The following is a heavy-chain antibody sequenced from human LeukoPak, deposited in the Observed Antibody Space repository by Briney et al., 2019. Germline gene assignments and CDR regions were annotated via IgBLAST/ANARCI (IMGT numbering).Heavy chain of an antibody. CDR3: ARGVAGYDFWSGSEY. Sequence: GSLRLSCXASGFTFSSYWMHWVRQAPGKGLVWVSRINSDGSITTYADSVKGRFTISRDNAKNTLYLQMNSLRAEDTAVYYCARGVAGYDFWSGSEYWGQGTLVTVSS. CDR1: GFTFSSYW. V-gene: IGHV3-74*01. CDR2: INSDGSIT. D-gene: IGHD3-3*01. J-gene: IGHJ4*02.